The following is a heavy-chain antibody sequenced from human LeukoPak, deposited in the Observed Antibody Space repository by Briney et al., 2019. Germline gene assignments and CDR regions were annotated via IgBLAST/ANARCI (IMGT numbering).Heavy chain of an antibody. CDR3: VKGGDYGDPFDP. J-gene: IGHJ5*02. CDR1: GFTFSSYA. D-gene: IGHD4-17*01. Sequence: GGSLRLSCSASGFTFSSYAMHWVRQAPGKGLEYVSAISSNGGSTYYADSVKGRFTISRDNSKNKLYLQMSSLRAEDTAVYYCVKGGDYGDPFDPWGQGTLVTVSS. V-gene: IGHV3-64D*06. CDR2: ISSNGGST.